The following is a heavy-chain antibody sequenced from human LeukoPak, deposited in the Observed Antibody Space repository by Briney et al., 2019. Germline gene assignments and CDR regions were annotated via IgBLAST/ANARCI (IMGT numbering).Heavy chain of an antibody. CDR1: GYTFTGYY. D-gene: IGHD3-10*01. CDR3: ARDYASLGSGDFDY. V-gene: IGHV1-2*02. Sequence: ASVKVSCKASGYTFTGYYMHWVRQAPGQGLEWMGLINPDSGGTNYAQKFQGRVTMTRDTSISTAYMELSRLRSDDTAIYYCARDYASLGSGDFDYWGQGTLVTVSS. J-gene: IGHJ4*02. CDR2: INPDSGGT.